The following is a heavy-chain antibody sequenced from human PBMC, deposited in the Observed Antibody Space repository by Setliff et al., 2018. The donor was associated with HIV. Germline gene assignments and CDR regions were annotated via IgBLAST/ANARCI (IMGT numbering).Heavy chain of an antibody. CDR3: ARENEGGAFDI. CDR2: ISAYNGNT. J-gene: IGHJ3*02. D-gene: IGHD1-1*01. V-gene: IGHV1-18*01. CDR1: GYTFINFG. Sequence: ASVKVSCKASGYTFINFGISWVRQAPGQGLEWMGWISAYNGNTNSAQRLQGRVTLTTDTSTSTAYMDLRSLRSDDTAVDFCARENEGGAFDIWGQGTMVTVSS.